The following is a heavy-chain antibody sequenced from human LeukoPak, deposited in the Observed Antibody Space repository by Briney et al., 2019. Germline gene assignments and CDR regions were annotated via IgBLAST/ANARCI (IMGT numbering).Heavy chain of an antibody. CDR1: GFTFSTSW. Sequence: PGGSLRLSCAASGFTFSTSWMSWVRQAPGKGLEWVANIKQDGSEKYYVDSVKGRFTISRDNAKNSLYLQMNSLRAEDTAVYYCARGEYYDFWSGYPFDYWGQGTLVTVSS. J-gene: IGHJ4*02. D-gene: IGHD3-3*01. CDR2: IKQDGSEK. CDR3: ARGEYYDFWSGYPFDY. V-gene: IGHV3-7*05.